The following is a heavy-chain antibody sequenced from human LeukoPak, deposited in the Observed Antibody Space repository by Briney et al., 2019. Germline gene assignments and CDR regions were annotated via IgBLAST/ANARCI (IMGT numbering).Heavy chain of an antibody. D-gene: IGHD2-2*03. J-gene: IGHJ2*01. V-gene: IGHV4-38-2*01. Sequence: SETLSLTCALSGYSISSGYYWGWIRQPPGKGLEWIGSIYHSGSTYYNPSLKSRVTISVDTSKNQFSLKLSSVTAADTAVYYCARRWIFWYFDLWGRGTLVTVSS. CDR2: IYHSGST. CDR1: GYSISSGYY. CDR3: ARRWIFWYFDL.